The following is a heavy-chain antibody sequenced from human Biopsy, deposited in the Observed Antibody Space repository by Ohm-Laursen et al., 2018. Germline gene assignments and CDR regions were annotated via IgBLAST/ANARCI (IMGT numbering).Heavy chain of an antibody. CDR1: GGSISSYY. Sequence: SETLSLTWTVSGGSISSYYWTWIRQPPGKGLEWIGDVYYSGSTNRNPSLKSRVTILVDTSKNHFSLKLNPVTAADTAVYYCGRREVVITHDAFDTWGQGTMVTVSS. V-gene: IGHV4-59*08. J-gene: IGHJ3*02. CDR2: VYYSGST. CDR3: GRREVVITHDAFDT. D-gene: IGHD3-22*01.